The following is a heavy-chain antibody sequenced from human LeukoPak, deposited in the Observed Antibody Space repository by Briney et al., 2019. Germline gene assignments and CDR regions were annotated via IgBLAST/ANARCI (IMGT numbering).Heavy chain of an antibody. D-gene: IGHD2-15*01. CDR3: ARGRLSCSGGSCSSFDY. V-gene: IGHV1-8*03. Sequence: PGASVKVSCKASGYTFTSYGISWVRQAPGQGLEWMGWMNPNSGNTGYAQKFQGRVTITRNTSISTAYMELSSLRSEDTAVYYCARGRLSCSGGSCSSFDYWGQGTLVTVSS. CDR1: GYTFTSYG. CDR2: MNPNSGNT. J-gene: IGHJ4*02.